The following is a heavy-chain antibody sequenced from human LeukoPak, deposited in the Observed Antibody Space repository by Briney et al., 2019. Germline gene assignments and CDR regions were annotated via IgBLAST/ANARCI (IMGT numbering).Heavy chain of an antibody. CDR2: IKQDGSEK. J-gene: IGHJ4*02. V-gene: IGHV3-7*01. CDR3: ARGLVYCSGGSCYFDS. D-gene: IGHD2-15*01. Sequence: GGSLRLSCAASGFSFSSYWMSWVRQAPGKGLEWVANIKQDGSEKYYVDSVKGRFTISRDNAKNSLYLQMNSLRAEDTAVYYCARGLVYCSGGSCYFDSWGQGTLVTVSS. CDR1: GFSFSSYW.